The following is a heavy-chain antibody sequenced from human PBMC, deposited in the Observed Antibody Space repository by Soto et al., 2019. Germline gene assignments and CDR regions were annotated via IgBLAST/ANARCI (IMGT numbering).Heavy chain of an antibody. CDR1: GFTFSSYS. CDR3: ARDLRGNVDTAMGFDY. V-gene: IGHV3-21*01. J-gene: IGHJ4*02. CDR2: ISSSSSYI. D-gene: IGHD5-18*01. Sequence: GGSLRLSCAASGFTFSSYSMNWVRQAPGKGLEWVSSISSSSSYIYYADSVKGRFTISRDNAKNSLYLQMNSLRAEDTAVYYCARDLRGNVDTAMGFDYWGQGTLVTVSS.